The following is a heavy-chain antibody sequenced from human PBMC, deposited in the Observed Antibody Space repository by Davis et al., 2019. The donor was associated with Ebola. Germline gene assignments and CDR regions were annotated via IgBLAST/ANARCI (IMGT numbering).Heavy chain of an antibody. CDR3: ARSDKFDP. J-gene: IGHJ5*02. CDR1: GLTFSNYW. V-gene: IGHV3-7*01. Sequence: SPNPPRAVPGLTFSNYWMSWVRQAPGKGPEWVAIIKQDGSVQWYVDSVRGRFTISRDNAKNTLYLQMSSLRVEDTAIYYCARSDKFDPWGQGTLVTVSS. CDR2: IKQDGSVQ.